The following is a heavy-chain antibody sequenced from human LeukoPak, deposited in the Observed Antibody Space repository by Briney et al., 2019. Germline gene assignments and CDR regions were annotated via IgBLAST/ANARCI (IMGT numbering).Heavy chain of an antibody. CDR2: ISDDGSRK. CDR1: GFTFSFSG. J-gene: IGHJ4*02. Sequence: GGSLRLSCAASGFTFSFSGTYWVRHAPGKWLGWVAFISDDGSRKYYADSVKGRFTMSRDNSKNTLFLQMNSLRTEDTALYYCAKDRSTTWSFDYGGQGTLVTVSS. V-gene: IGHV3-30*18. CDR3: AKDRSTTWSFDY. D-gene: IGHD6-13*01.